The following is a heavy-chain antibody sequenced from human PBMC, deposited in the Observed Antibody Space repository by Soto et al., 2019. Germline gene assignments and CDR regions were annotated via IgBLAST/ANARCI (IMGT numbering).Heavy chain of an antibody. V-gene: IGHV3-48*01. CDR2: ISSSSSTI. D-gene: IGHD6-13*01. CDR1: GFTFSSYS. J-gene: IGHJ6*03. CDR3: AREEGAAAGGSYYYYYMDV. Sequence: GGSLRLSCAASGFTFSSYSMNWVRKAPGKGLEWVSYISSSSSTIYYADSVKGRFTISRDNAKNSLYLQMNSLRAEDTAVYYCAREEGAAAGGSYYYYYMDVWGKGTTVTVSS.